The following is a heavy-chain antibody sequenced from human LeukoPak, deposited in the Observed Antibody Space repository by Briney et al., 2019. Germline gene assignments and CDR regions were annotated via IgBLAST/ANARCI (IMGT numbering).Heavy chain of an antibody. J-gene: IGHJ4*02. CDR1: GGSISSSSYY. D-gene: IGHD3-22*01. V-gene: IGHV4-39*07. CDR3: AGLTYYYDSSGYYDIDY. Sequence: PSETLSLTCTVSGGSISSSSYYWGWIRQPPGKGLEWIGSIYYSGSTYYNPSLKSRVTISVDTSKNQFSLKLSSVTAADTAVYYCAGLTYYYDSSGYYDIDYWGQGTLVTVSS. CDR2: IYYSGST.